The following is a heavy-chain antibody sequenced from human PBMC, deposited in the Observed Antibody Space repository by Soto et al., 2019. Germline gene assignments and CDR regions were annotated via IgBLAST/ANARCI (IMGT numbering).Heavy chain of an antibody. V-gene: IGHV1-8*01. CDR1: GYTFTSYD. Sequence: ASVKVSCKASGYTFTSYDINWVRQATGQGLEWMGWMNPNSGNTGYAQKFQGRVTMTRNTSISTAYMELSSLRSEDTAVYYCARLVPAAIVPYYYYYMDVWGKGTTVTVSS. D-gene: IGHD2-2*01. J-gene: IGHJ6*03. CDR3: ARLVPAAIVPYYYYYMDV. CDR2: MNPNSGNT.